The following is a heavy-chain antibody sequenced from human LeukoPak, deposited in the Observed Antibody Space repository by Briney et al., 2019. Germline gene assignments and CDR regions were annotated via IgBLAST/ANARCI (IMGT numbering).Heavy chain of an antibody. CDR1: GFTFSTYA. V-gene: IGHV3-30*03. CDR2: ISYDGSNK. D-gene: IGHD2-8*02. J-gene: IGHJ4*02. CDR3: ARGADIILGLWGSFDS. Sequence: HSGRSLRLSCGASGFTFSTYAMHWVRQAPGKGLEWVAVISYDGSNKYYADSVKGRFSISRDNSKNTLFLQMISLRAEDTAVYSCARGADIILGLWGSFDSWGQGTLVTVSS.